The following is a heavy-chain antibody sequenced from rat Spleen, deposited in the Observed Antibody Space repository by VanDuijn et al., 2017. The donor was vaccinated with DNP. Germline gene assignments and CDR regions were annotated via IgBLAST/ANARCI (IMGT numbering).Heavy chain of an antibody. CDR1: GFSLTNYH. D-gene: IGHD1-6*01. J-gene: IGHJ2*01. CDR2: IQSGGNT. Sequence: QVQLKESGPGLVQPSQTLSLTCTVSGFSLTNYHVNWFRQPPGKCLEWMGRIQSGGNTDYNSPLKSRLSISRDTSKSQVFLKMNSVQTEDTDIYFCARHYTNRGQGVMVTVSS. V-gene: IGHV2-27*01. CDR3: ARHYTN.